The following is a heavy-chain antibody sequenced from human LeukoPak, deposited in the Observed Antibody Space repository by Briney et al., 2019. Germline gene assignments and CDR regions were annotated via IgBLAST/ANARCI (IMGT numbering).Heavy chain of an antibody. D-gene: IGHD2-15*01. Sequence: GGSLRVSLAASGFTFSNYIMNWVRQAPGKGLEWVSSISSSSSYIYYADSVKGRFTISRDNAKNTLYLQMNSLRAEDTAVYYCARGSGGTEFDPWGQGTLVTVSS. V-gene: IGHV3-21*01. J-gene: IGHJ5*02. CDR1: GFTFSNYI. CDR3: ARGSGGTEFDP. CDR2: ISSSSSYI.